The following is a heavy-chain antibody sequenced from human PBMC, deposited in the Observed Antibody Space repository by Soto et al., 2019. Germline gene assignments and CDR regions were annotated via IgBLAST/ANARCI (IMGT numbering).Heavy chain of an antibody. V-gene: IGHV5-10-1*01. J-gene: IGHJ6*02. Sequence: GASVQVSCKASGGTFSSYTISWVRQMPGKGLEWKGRIDPSDSYTNYSPSFQGHVTISADKSISTAYLQWSSLKASDTAMYYCARHRAGGYSSGWNQGVEGYYYGMDVWGQGTTVTVSS. CDR2: IDPSDSYT. D-gene: IGHD6-19*01. CDR1: GGTFSSYT. CDR3: ARHRAGGYSSGWNQGVEGYYYGMDV.